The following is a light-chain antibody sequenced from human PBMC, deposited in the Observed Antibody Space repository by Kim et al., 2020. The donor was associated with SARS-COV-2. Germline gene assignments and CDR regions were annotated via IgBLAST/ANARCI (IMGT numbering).Light chain of an antibody. V-gene: IGKV1-17*01. CDR3: LQHNSYPLT. J-gene: IGKJ5*01. CDR2: AAY. CDR1: HVLRHD. Sequence: DIQMTQSPSSLSASVGDRVTITCRASHVLRHDLAWYQQKPGNAPKRLIYAAYTLQNGVPSRFSGSGSGTEFTLTITRLQPEDFATYYCLQHNSYPLTFGQGTRLEIK.